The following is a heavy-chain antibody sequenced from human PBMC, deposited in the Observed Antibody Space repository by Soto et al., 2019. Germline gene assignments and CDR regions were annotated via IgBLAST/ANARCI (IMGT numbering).Heavy chain of an antibody. CDR3: ARTDSAAGTWGDWFDP. Sequence: QVQLQESGPGLVKPSQTLSLTCTVSGVSINNFVCYWSWIRQHPERGLEWIGYIYYSGSTYYNPSLKSRVTISVDRSKNQFSLKLSSVTAADTAVYYCARTDSAAGTWGDWFDPWGQGTLVTVSS. D-gene: IGHD6-13*01. CDR2: IYYSGST. J-gene: IGHJ5*02. V-gene: IGHV4-30-4*08. CDR1: GVSINNFVCY.